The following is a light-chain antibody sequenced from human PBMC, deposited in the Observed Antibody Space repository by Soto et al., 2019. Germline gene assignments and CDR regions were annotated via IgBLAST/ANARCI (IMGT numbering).Light chain of an antibody. CDR2: KAS. J-gene: IGKJ4*01. CDR3: QQYNSYPLT. CDR1: EVISNW. V-gene: IGKV1-5*03. Sequence: DIQMTQSPSTLSASVGDSVTLTCRATEVISNWLAWYQQKPGKAPNLLVYKASTLERGVPSRFRGSGSGTEFTLTISNLQPDDFATYYCQQYNSYPLTFGGGTKVEIK.